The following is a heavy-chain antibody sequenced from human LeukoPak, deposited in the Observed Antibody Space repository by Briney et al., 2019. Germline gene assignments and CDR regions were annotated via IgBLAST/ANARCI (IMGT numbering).Heavy chain of an antibody. D-gene: IGHD3-10*01. J-gene: IGHJ5*02. CDR2: ISSSSSYI. V-gene: IGHV3-21*01. CDR3: ARRPGSYQTYNWFDP. CDR1: GFTFSSYS. Sequence: GESLRFSCAASGFTFSSYSMNWVRQAPGKGLEWVSSISSSSSYIYYADSVKGRFTISRDNAKNSLYLQMNSLRAEDTAVYYCARRPGSYQTYNWFDPWGQGTLVSVSS.